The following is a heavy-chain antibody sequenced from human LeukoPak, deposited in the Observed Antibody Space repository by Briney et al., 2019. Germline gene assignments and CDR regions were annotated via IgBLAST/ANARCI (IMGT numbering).Heavy chain of an antibody. Sequence: PSETLSLTCAVSAYSISNGYYWGWIRQPPGKGLEWIGSIYHSGSTYYNPSLKSRVTISVDTSKNQFSLKLSSVTAADTAVYYCARAAYYYDTGGYYYDYWGQGTLVTVGS. CDR1: AYSISNGYY. V-gene: IGHV4-38-2*01. CDR3: ARAAYYYDTGGYYYDY. CDR2: IYHSGST. D-gene: IGHD3-22*01. J-gene: IGHJ4*02.